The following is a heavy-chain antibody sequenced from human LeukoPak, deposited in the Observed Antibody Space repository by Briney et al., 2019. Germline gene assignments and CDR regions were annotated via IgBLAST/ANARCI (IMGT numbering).Heavy chain of an antibody. D-gene: IGHD5-24*01. V-gene: IGHV3-48*03. Sequence: GGSLRLSCAASGFTFSSYEMNWVRQAPGKGLEWVSYISSSGSTIYYADSVKGRFTISRDNSKNTLYLQMNSLRAEDTAVYYCAKVFRWLHLDIDHWGQGTLVTVSS. CDR3: AKVFRWLHLDIDH. CDR2: ISSSGSTI. CDR1: GFTFSSYE. J-gene: IGHJ4*02.